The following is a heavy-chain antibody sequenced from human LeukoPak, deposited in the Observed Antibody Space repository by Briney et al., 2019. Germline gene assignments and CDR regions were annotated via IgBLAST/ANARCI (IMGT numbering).Heavy chain of an antibody. D-gene: IGHD6-13*01. CDR1: GFTFSSYS. CDR2: ISYDGSNK. V-gene: IGHV3-30*03. CDR3: ASQAAARRLGYAFDI. Sequence: GGSLRLSCAASGFTFSSYSMNWVRQAPGKGLEWVAVISYDGSNKYYADSVKGRFTISRDNSKNTLYLQMNSLRAEDTAVYYCASQAAARRLGYAFDIWGQGTMVTVSS. J-gene: IGHJ3*02.